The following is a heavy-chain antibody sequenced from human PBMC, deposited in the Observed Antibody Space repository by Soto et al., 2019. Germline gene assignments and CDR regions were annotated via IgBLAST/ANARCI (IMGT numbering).Heavy chain of an antibody. Sequence: SETLSLTCTVSGGSISSSSYYWVWIRQPPGKGLEWIGSIYYSGSTYYNPSLKSRVTISVDTSKNQFSLKLSSVTAADTAVYYCGRLEGLATISYYFDYWGQGALVTVSS. CDR1: GGSISSSSYY. V-gene: IGHV4-39*01. CDR2: IYYSGST. D-gene: IGHD3-9*01. CDR3: GRLEGLATISYYFDY. J-gene: IGHJ4*02.